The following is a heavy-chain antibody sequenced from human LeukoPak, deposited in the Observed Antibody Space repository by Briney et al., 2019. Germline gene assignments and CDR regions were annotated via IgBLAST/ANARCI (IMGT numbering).Heavy chain of an antibody. D-gene: IGHD2-2*02. V-gene: IGHV3-74*01. Sequence: PGGTLRLCCAASGFAFSNYWMHWVRQAPGEGLEWVSRINTDGSSTTYADSAKGRFTISRDNAKNTLYLQMNSLRAEDTATYYCGRGFALVPAGIPDYWGQGILVTVSS. J-gene: IGHJ4*02. CDR3: GRGFALVPAGIPDY. CDR1: GFAFSNYW. CDR2: INTDGSST.